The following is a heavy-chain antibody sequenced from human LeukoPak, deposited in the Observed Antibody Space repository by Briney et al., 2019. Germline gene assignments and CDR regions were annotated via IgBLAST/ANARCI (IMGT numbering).Heavy chain of an antibody. J-gene: IGHJ5*02. CDR3: EREVFWSGNNWFDP. CDR1: VYTFTDYY. V-gene: IGHV1-2*02. CDR2: INPNSGCT. Sequence: GASLKVSCKASVYTFTDYYMHGVRQAPAQALEWMGWINPNSGCTNYAQKFQGRDSMTRDTYITTASMELSRLRSDDTDVYYCEREVFWSGNNWFDPWGQGTLVTVSS. D-gene: IGHD3-3*01.